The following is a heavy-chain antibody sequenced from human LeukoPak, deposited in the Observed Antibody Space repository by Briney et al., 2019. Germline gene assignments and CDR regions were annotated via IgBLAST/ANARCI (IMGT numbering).Heavy chain of an antibody. D-gene: IGHD3-22*01. V-gene: IGHV4-30-2*02. CDR1: GGSISSGGYY. CDR3: ARTGIYDSSGFDY. J-gene: IGHJ4*02. CDR2: IYHSGST. Sequence: SETLSLTCTVSGGSISSGGYYWSWIRQPPGKGLEWIGYIYHSGSTYYNPSLKSRVTISVDTSKNQFSLKLSSVTAADTAVYYCARTGIYDSSGFDYWGQGTLVTVSS.